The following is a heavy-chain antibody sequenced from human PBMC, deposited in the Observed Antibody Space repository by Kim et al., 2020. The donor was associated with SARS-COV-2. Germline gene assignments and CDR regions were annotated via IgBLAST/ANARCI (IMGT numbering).Heavy chain of an antibody. CDR2: IYYSGST. Sequence: SETLSLTCTVSGGSISSYYWSWIRQPPGKGLEWIGYIYYSGSTNYNPSLKSRVTISVDTSKNQFSLKLSSVTAADTAVYYCARHGYYYDSSGYYPVWGQGTLVTVSS. J-gene: IGHJ4*02. V-gene: IGHV4-59*08. CDR1: GGSISSYY. D-gene: IGHD3-22*01. CDR3: ARHGYYYDSSGYYPV.